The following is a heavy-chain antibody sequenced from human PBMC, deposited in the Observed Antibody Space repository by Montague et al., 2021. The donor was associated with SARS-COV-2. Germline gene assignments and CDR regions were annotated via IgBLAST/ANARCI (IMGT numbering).Heavy chain of an antibody. V-gene: IGHV6-1*01. Sequence: CAISGDSVSSNSAAWSWIRQSPSRGLEWLGRTYYGSRWFNDYAVSIRSRITINPDTSKNQFSLQLNSVTPEDTAVYYCARATEWRGYYYYYYMDVWGKGTTVTVS. CDR1: GDSVSSNSAA. J-gene: IGHJ6*03. D-gene: IGHD1-14*01. CDR2: TYYGSRWFN. CDR3: ARATEWRGYYYYYYMDV.